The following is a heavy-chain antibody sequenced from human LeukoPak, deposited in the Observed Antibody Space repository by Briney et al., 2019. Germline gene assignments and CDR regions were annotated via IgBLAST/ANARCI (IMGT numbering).Heavy chain of an antibody. Sequence: GRSLRLSCAASGFTSSSYWMHWVRQVPGKGLVWVSRISGDGTARNYADSVKGRFTISRDDAKNTVDLQMNSLRGEDTAVYYCVRGRGSYGWFDPWGQGTLVTVSS. V-gene: IGHV3-74*01. J-gene: IGHJ5*02. D-gene: IGHD3-10*01. CDR2: ISGDGTAR. CDR1: GFTSSSYW. CDR3: VRGRGSYGWFDP.